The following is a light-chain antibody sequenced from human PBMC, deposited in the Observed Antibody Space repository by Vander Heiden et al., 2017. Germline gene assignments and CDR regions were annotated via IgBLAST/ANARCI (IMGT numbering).Light chain of an antibody. J-gene: IGLJ3*02. CDR1: SSDLGAYNY. V-gene: IGLV2-14*03. Sequence: SITISCTGTSSDLGAYNYVSWYQQHPGKAPKLVIFDVFNRPSGVSDRFSGSKSDTTASLTVSGLQAEDEANYYCSSYTTGSTWVFGGGTKLTVL. CDR2: DVF. CDR3: SSYTTGSTWV.